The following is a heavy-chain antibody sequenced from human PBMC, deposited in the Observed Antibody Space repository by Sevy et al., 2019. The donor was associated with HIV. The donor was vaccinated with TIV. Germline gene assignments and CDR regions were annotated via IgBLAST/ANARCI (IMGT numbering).Heavy chain of an antibody. J-gene: IGHJ4*02. CDR1: GFTFSDYG. CDR2: IWYDGNNT. D-gene: IGHD3-22*01. Sequence: GESLRLSCAASGFTFSDYGMHWVRQAPGKGLEWVALIWYDGNNTSYADSVKGRFTISRDNSKNTLYLQMNSLRAEDTAVYYCASCPYYYDSSGYFDQWGQGTLVTVSS. CDR3: ASCPYYYDSSGYFDQ. V-gene: IGHV3-33*08.